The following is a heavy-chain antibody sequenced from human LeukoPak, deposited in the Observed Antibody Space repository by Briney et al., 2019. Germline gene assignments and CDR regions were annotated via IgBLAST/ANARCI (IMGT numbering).Heavy chain of an antibody. CDR2: ISISSSYI. D-gene: IGHD6-19*01. V-gene: IGHV3-21*01. J-gene: IGHJ6*03. CDR3: ARVAKESGEQWLPSDYYYYYYMDV. CDR1: GFTFSSYS. Sequence: GGSLRLSCAASGFTFSSYSMNWVRQAPGKGLEWVSSISISSSYIYYADSVKGRFTISRDNAKNSLYLQMNSLRAEDTAVYYCARVAKESGEQWLPSDYYYYYYMDVWGKGTTVTVSS.